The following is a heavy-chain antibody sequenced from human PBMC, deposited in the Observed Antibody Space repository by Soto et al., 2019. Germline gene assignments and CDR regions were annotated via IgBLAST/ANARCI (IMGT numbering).Heavy chain of an antibody. CDR3: AREDSSSPPNYYYYYGMDV. V-gene: IGHV1-18*01. CDR2: VSAYNGNT. D-gene: IGHD6-13*01. J-gene: IGHJ6*02. CDR1: GGTFSSYA. Sequence: GAPVKVSRKASGGTFSSYAISWVRQAPGQGLEWMVCVSAYNGNTNYAQKLQGRVTMTTDTSTSTAYMELRSLRSDDTSVYYCAREDSSSPPNYYYYYGMDVWGQGTTVTVSS.